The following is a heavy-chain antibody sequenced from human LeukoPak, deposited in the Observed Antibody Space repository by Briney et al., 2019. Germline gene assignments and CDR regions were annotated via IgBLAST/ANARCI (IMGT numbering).Heavy chain of an antibody. CDR1: GFTVSSYA. D-gene: IGHD4-17*01. Sequence: GGSLRLSCAASGFTVSSYAMTWVRQAPGKGLEWVSAIGYSTGDTNYADSVKGRFTISRDNSMNTLYLQMSSLRADDTALYYCAKDDDGQHHGVDHWGQGTLVTVSS. CDR2: IGYSTGDT. J-gene: IGHJ4*02. V-gene: IGHV3-23*01. CDR3: AKDDDGQHHGVDH.